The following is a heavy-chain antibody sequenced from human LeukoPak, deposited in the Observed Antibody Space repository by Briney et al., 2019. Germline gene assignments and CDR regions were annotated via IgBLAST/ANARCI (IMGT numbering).Heavy chain of an antibody. CDR2: IYYSGST. J-gene: IGHJ6*02. Sequence: SETLSLTCTVSGGSISSYYWSWIRQPPGKGLEWIGYIYYSGSTNYNPSLKSRVTISVDTSKNQFSLKLSSVTAADTAVYYCARARSGSRYYYYGMDVWGQGTTVTVSS. V-gene: IGHV4-59*01. CDR1: GGSISSYY. CDR3: ARARSGSRYYYYGMDV. D-gene: IGHD1-26*01.